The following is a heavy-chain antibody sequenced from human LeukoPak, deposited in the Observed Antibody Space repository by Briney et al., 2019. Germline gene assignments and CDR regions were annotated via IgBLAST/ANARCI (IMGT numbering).Heavy chain of an antibody. CDR3: ARVGRTGFDP. J-gene: IGHJ5*02. Sequence: SETLSLTCTVSGGSISSYYWSWIRQPPGKGLEWIGYIYYSGSTNYNPSLKSRATISVDTSKNQFSLKLSSVTAADTAVYYCARVGRTGFDPWGQGTLVTVSS. V-gene: IGHV4-59*01. D-gene: IGHD1-26*01. CDR1: GGSISSYY. CDR2: IYYSGST.